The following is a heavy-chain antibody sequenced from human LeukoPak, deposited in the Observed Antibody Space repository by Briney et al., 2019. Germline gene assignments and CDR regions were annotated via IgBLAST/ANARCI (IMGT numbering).Heavy chain of an antibody. J-gene: IGHJ3*02. V-gene: IGHV4-59*01. D-gene: IGHD3-3*01. CDR2: IYYSGST. Sequence: SETLSLTCTVSGVSISSYYWSWIRQPPGKGLEWIGYIYYSGSTNYNPSLKSRVTISVDTSKNQFSLKLSSVTAADTAVYYCARDYDFWSGGFAFDIWGQGTMVTVSS. CDR1: GVSISSYY. CDR3: ARDYDFWSGGFAFDI.